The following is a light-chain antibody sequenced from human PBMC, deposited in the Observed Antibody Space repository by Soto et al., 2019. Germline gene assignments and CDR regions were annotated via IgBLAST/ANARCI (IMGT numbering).Light chain of an antibody. J-gene: IGKJ3*01. CDR3: QQFGSSPGFT. CDR2: AAS. Sequence: EIVLTQSPGTLSLSPGERPPLSARAGQRINTASLAWYQQKPGQAPRLLIYAASSRATGIPDRFSGSGSGTDFTLTISRLEPEDFAVYYCQQFGSSPGFTFGPGTKVDIK. V-gene: IGKV3-20*01. CDR1: QRINTAS.